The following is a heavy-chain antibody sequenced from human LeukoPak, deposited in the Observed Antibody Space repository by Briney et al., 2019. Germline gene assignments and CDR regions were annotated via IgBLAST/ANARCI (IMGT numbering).Heavy chain of an antibody. D-gene: IGHD2-2*02. CDR2: INPSGGST. J-gene: IGHJ4*02. V-gene: IGHV1-46*01. Sequence: ASVKVSCKASGYTFTSYYMHWVRQAPGQGLEWMGIINPSGGSTSYAQKFQGRVTMTRDMSTSTVYMELSSLRPEDTAVYYCARGTDIVVVPAAIFLYWGQGTLVTVSS. CDR1: GYTFTSYY. CDR3: ARGTDIVVVPAAIFLY.